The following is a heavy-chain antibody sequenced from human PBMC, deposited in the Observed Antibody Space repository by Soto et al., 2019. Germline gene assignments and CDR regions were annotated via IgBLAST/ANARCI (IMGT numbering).Heavy chain of an antibody. D-gene: IGHD3-3*01. CDR3: ARGRQSDFWSGYYFYYYGMDV. CDR2: IYHSGST. V-gene: IGHV4-4*02. CDR1: GGSISSSNW. J-gene: IGHJ6*02. Sequence: QVQLQESGPGLVKPSGTLSLTCAVSGGSISSSNWWSWVRQPPGKGLEWIGEIYHSGSTNYNPSLKSRVTISVDKSKNQFSLKLSSVTAADTAVYYCARGRQSDFWSGYYFYYYGMDVWGQGTTVTVSS.